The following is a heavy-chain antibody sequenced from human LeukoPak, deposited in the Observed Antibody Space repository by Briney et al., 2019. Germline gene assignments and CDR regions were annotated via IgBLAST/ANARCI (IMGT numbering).Heavy chain of an antibody. CDR3: AKGSVYSSSVFDY. D-gene: IGHD6-6*01. Sequence: GSLRLSCAASGFTFSSYGMHWVRQAPGKGLEWVAVIWYDGSNKYYADSVKGRFTISRDNSKNTLYLQMNSLRAEDTAVYYCAKGSVYSSSVFDYWGQGTLVTVSS. CDR1: GFTFSSYG. V-gene: IGHV3-33*06. J-gene: IGHJ4*02. CDR2: IWYDGSNK.